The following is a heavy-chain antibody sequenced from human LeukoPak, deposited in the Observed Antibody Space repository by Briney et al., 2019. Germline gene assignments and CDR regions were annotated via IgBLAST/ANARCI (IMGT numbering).Heavy chain of an antibody. CDR2: ITSSSSYT. D-gene: IGHD1-1*01. Sequence: GGSLRLSCAAPGITFSNYNMNWVRQAPGKGLEWISSITSSSSYTFYADSVKGRFTISRDNAKNSLYLQMNSLRVEDTAIYYCARDPYNGAYSEGYYYYYMDVWGKGTTVTISS. J-gene: IGHJ6*03. CDR3: ARDPYNGAYSEGYYYYYMDV. V-gene: IGHV3-21*01. CDR1: GITFSNYN.